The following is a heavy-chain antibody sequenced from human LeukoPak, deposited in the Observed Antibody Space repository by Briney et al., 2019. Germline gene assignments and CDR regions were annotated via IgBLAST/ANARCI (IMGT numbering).Heavy chain of an antibody. Sequence: GGSLRLSCAASGFTDSSNYMSWVRQAPGKELEWVSVIYSGGSTYYADSVKGRFTISRDNSKNTLYLQMNSLRAEDTAVYYCARHPVGATGYDAFDIWGQGTMVTVSS. CDR3: ARHPVGATGYDAFDI. D-gene: IGHD1-26*01. CDR2: IYSGGST. CDR1: GFTDSSNY. J-gene: IGHJ3*02. V-gene: IGHV3-66*04.